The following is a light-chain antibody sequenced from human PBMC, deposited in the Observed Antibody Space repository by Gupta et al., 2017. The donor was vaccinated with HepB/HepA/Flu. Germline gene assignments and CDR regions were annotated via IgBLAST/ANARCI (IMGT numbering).Light chain of an antibody. CDR2: EVN. CDR1: SSDIGNYNL. V-gene: IGLV2-23*02. CDR3: CSYAGGSTLV. J-gene: IGLJ3*02. Sequence: QSALAQAASVSRSSGQLITNSCTGTSSDIGNYNLVSWYQQCASKSPKLIIFEVNKQPSGIFSRFSGSQSGNTASLTISGRQADDESDYYCCSYAGGSTLVFGGGTKLTVL.